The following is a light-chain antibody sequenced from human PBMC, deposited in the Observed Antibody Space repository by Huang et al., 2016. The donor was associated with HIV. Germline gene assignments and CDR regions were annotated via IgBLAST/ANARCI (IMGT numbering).Light chain of an antibody. J-gene: IGKJ4*01. CDR3: QHYNNWPPLVT. CDR1: QSINNN. Sequence: EMVMTQSPATLSVSPGERATVSCRASQSINNNLAWYQQKPGQAPRLLIYGASLRATGIPAKFRGSGSGTEFTLTISSLQSEDFAFYYCQHYNNWPPLVTFGGGTKVEIK. CDR2: GAS. V-gene: IGKV3-15*01.